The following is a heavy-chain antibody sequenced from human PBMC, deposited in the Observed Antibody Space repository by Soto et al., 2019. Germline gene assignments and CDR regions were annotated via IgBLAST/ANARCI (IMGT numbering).Heavy chain of an antibody. CDR1: GFTFSSYW. V-gene: IGHV3-7*01. CDR3: ARAPRTHGSLHMDV. CDR2: IKQDGSEK. Sequence: GGSLRLSCAASGFTFSSYWMSWVRQAPGKGLEWVANIKQDGSEKYYVDSVKGRFTISRDNAKNSLYLQMNSLRAEDTAVYYCARAPRTHGSLHMDVWGKGTTVTVSS. D-gene: IGHD2-15*01. J-gene: IGHJ6*03.